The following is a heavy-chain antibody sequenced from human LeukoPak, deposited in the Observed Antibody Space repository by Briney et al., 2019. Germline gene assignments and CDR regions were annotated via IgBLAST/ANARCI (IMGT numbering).Heavy chain of an antibody. CDR3: AKDRYSYGRNYYFDY. D-gene: IGHD5-18*01. CDR1: GFTFDDYA. J-gene: IGHJ4*02. Sequence: GGSLRLSCAASGFTFDDYAMHWVRQAPGKGLEWVSGISWNSGSIGYADSVKGRFTISRDNAKNSLYLQMNSLRAEDTALYYCAKDRYSYGRNYYFDYWGQGTLVTVSS. CDR2: ISWNSGSI. V-gene: IGHV3-9*01.